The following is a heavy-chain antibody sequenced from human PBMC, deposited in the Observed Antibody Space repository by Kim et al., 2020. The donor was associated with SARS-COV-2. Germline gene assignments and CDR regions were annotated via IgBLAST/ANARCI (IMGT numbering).Heavy chain of an antibody. Sequence: ASVKVSCKASGYTFTSYAMNWVRQAPGQGLEWMGWINTNTGNPTYAQGFTGRFVFSLDTSVSTAYLQISSLKAEDTAVYYCARESDRVLRLLEWSPPRTYMDDWGEGTTVTVSS. CDR3: ARESDRVLRLLEWSPPRTYMDD. J-gene: IGHJ6*03. CDR2: INTNTGNP. CDR1: GYTFTSYA. D-gene: IGHD3-3*01. V-gene: IGHV7-4-1*02.